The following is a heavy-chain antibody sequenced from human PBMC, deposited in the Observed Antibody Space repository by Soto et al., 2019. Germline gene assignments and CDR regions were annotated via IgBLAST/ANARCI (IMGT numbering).Heavy chain of an antibody. J-gene: IGHJ4*02. CDR3: ARDSPFDASSGYLEY. V-gene: IGHV3-21*01. Sequence: GGSLRLSCAASGFTFSSYNMNWVRQAPGKGLEWVAAIGVSHSHIYYADSVKGRFTISRDDAKNSLYLQMTSLRADDTAVYYCARDSPFDASSGYLEYWGQGTLVTVSS. CDR1: GFTFSSYN. CDR2: IGVSHSHI. D-gene: IGHD3-22*01.